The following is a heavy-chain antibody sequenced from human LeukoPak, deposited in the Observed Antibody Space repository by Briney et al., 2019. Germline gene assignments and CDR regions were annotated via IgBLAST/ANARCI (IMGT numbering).Heavy chain of an antibody. V-gene: IGHV1-69*04. CDR1: GGTFSSYA. D-gene: IGHD2-15*01. CDR2: IIPILGIA. CDR3: ARGALSRIGDFDL. J-gene: IGHJ2*01. Sequence: SVKVSCKASGGTFSSYAISWVRQAPGQGLEWMGRIIPILGIANYAQKFQGRVTITADESTSTAYMELSSLRSEDTAVYYCARGALSRIGDFDLWGRGTLVTVSS.